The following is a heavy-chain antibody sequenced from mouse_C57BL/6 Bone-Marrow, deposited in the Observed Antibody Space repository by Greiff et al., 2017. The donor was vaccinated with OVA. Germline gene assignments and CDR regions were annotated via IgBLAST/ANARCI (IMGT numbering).Heavy chain of an antibody. CDR1: GYTFTDYA. CDR3: SYLLWDY. D-gene: IGHD2-1*01. J-gene: IGHJ2*01. Sequence: VKLMESGPELVRPGVSVKISCKGSGYTFTDYAMHWVKQSHAKSLEWIGVISNYYDNASYNQKLKDKATMTVDKSSSTAYMELARLTSEDSAVYYCSYLLWDYWGQGTTLTVSS. V-gene: IGHV1-67*01. CDR2: ISNYYDNA.